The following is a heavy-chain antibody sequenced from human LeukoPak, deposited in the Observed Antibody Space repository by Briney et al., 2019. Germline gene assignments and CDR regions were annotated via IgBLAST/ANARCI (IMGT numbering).Heavy chain of an antibody. CDR3: ARGLIKGLALAGSG. D-gene: IGHD6-19*01. V-gene: IGHV4-61*09. Sequence: PSETLSLTCTVSGGSISSTSYYWSWIRQPAGKGLEWIGHIYTSGSTDYNPSLKSRVTMSVDTSKKQFSLKLSSVTAADTAVYYCARGLIKGLALAGSGWGQGTLVTVSS. CDR2: IYTSGST. CDR1: GGSISSTSYY. J-gene: IGHJ4*02.